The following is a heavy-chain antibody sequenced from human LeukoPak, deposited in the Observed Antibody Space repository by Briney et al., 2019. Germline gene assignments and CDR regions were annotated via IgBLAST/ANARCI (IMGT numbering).Heavy chain of an antibody. D-gene: IGHD3-10*01. V-gene: IGHV3-64D*06. J-gene: IGHJ4*02. CDR2: ISSNGGST. CDR1: GFTFSRYA. Sequence: GGSLRLSCSVSGFTFSRYAMHWVRQAPGKGLEYVSAISSNGGSTYYADSVKGRFTISRDNSRNTLHLQMSSLRVEDTAVYYCVKDSSSGSYFDYWGQGTLVTVSS. CDR3: VKDSSSGSYFDY.